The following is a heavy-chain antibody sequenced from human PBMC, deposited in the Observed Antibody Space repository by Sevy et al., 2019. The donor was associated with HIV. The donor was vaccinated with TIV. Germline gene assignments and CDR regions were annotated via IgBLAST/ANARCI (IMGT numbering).Heavy chain of an antibody. D-gene: IGHD7-27*01. CDR1: GFTFSSYA. J-gene: IGHJ6*03. CDR3: AKAVLGMTNYYYYMDV. Sequence: GGSLRLSCAASGFTFSSYAMSWVRQAPGKGLEWVSAISGSGGSTYYADSVKGRFTISRDNSKNTLYLQMNSLRAEDTAVYYCAKAVLGMTNYYYYMDVWGKGTTVTVSS. CDR2: ISGSGGST. V-gene: IGHV3-23*01.